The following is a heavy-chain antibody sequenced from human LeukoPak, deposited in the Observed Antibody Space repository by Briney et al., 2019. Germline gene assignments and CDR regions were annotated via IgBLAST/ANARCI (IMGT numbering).Heavy chain of an antibody. CDR2: IYYSRIS. D-gene: IGHD1-26*01. Sequence: SGTLSLTCTVSGGSISSYYWTWIRQPPGKGLEWIGYIYYSRISNYNPSLKSRVTISVDTSKHQFSLKLSSVTAADTAVYYCARDRVGEADFDYWGQGTRVSLST. J-gene: IGHJ4*02. CDR3: ARDRVGEADFDY. CDR1: GGSISSYY. V-gene: IGHV4-59*01.